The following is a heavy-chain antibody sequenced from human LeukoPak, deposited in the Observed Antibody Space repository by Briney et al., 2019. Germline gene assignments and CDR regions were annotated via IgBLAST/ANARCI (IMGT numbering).Heavy chain of an antibody. J-gene: IGHJ4*02. D-gene: IGHD2-8*01. CDR2: ISWDGGST. CDR1: GFTFDDYT. V-gene: IGHV3-43*01. Sequence: PGGSLRLSCAASGFTFDDYTMHWVRQAPGKGLEWVFLISWDGGSTYYADSVKGRFTISRDNSKNSLYLQMNSLRTEDTALYYCAKDSAYCTNGVCSYYFDYWGQGTLVTVSS. CDR3: AKDSAYCTNGVCSYYFDY.